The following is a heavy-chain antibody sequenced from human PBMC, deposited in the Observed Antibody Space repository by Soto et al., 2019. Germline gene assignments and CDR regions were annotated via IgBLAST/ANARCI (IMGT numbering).Heavy chain of an antibody. V-gene: IGHV4-39*01. Sequence: QLQLQESGPGLVKPSETLSLTCTVSGGSISSSSYYWGWIRQPPGKGLEWIGSIYYSGSTSYNPSLKSRVTISVDTSKNQFSLKLSSVTAADTAVYYCARTYSSSWGAFDYWGQGTLVTVSS. CDR3: ARTYSSSWGAFDY. CDR1: GGSISSSSYY. D-gene: IGHD6-13*01. J-gene: IGHJ4*02. CDR2: IYYSGST.